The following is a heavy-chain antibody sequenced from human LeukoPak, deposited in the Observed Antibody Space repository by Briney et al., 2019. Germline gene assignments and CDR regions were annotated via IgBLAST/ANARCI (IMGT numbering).Heavy chain of an antibody. D-gene: IGHD4-17*01. Sequence: SGGSLRLSCAASGFTFSSYSMNWVRQAPGKGLEWVSSISSSSSSYIYYADSVKGRFTISRDNAKNSLYLQMNSLRAEDTAVYYCARSMYYGDSVPNYWGQGTLLTVSS. V-gene: IGHV3-21*01. J-gene: IGHJ4*02. CDR3: ARSMYYGDSVPNY. CDR2: ISSSSSSYI. CDR1: GFTFSSYS.